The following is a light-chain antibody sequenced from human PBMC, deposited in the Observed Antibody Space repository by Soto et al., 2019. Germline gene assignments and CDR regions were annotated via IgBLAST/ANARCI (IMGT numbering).Light chain of an antibody. CDR1: SSHVGGYKY. V-gene: IGLV2-8*01. J-gene: IGLJ1*01. CDR2: EVN. Sequence: QSALTQPPSASGSPGQSVTISCIETSSHVGGYKYVSWYQQHPGKAPKLMIFEVNKRPSGVPDRFSGSKSGNTASLTVSGLQAEDEADYYCSSYAGINNLGVFGTGTKLTVL. CDR3: SSYAGINNLGV.